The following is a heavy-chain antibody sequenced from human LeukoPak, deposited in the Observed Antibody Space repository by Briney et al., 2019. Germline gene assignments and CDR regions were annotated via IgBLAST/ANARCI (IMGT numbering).Heavy chain of an antibody. CDR2: ISAKNGDT. CDR3: ERDPGYFDSSGYYYFDAFDR. D-gene: IGHD3-22*01. Sequence: ASVKVSCKASGYTFTSYGISWVRQSPGQGLEWMGRISAKNGDTKYAQKFQGRVTMTTDTSTTTAYMELRSLTSDDTAVYYCERDPGYFDSSGYYYFDAFDRWGEGTMVTVSS. V-gene: IGHV1-18*01. CDR1: GYTFTSYG. J-gene: IGHJ3*02.